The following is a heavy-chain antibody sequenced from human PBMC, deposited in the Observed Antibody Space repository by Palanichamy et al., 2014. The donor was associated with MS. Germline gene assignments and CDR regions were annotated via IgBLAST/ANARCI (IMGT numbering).Heavy chain of an antibody. V-gene: IGHV1-18*01. CDR3: ARASSDYYDSSGYYYG. Sequence: AEYMESGASVKVSCKASGYTFTCYGISWVRQAPGQGLEWMGWISAYNGNTNYAQKLQGRVTMTTDTSTSTAYMELRSLRSDDTAVYYCARASSDYYDSSGYYYGWGQGTLVTVSS. J-gene: IGHJ4*02. CDR2: ISAYNGNT. CDR1: GYTFTCYG. D-gene: IGHD3-22*01.